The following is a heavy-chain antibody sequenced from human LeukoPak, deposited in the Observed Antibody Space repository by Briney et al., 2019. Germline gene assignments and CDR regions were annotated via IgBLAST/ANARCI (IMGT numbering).Heavy chain of an antibody. D-gene: IGHD3-22*01. J-gene: IGHJ5*02. CDR2: ISDYNGNT. Sequence: ASVKVSCKASGYTFTSYGISWVRQAPGQGLEWMGWISDYNGNTNYAQKLQGRVTMTTDTSTSTAYMELRSLRSDDTAVYYCARDRDDSPGVMFDPWGQGTLVTVSS. CDR1: GYTFTSYG. V-gene: IGHV1-18*01. CDR3: ARDRDDSPGVMFDP.